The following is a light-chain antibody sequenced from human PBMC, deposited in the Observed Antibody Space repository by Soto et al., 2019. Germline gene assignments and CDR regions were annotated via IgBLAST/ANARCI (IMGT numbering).Light chain of an antibody. V-gene: IGKV3-15*01. CDR2: DVS. J-gene: IGKJ2*01. CDR1: QSISGE. CDR3: EQGYDRPVT. Sequence: EIVMTQSPATLSAPPGERATLSCRASQSISGEFAWYQQRPGQPPRLLIYDVSTRATGVPDRFSASGSGSDCTLTISGLQSEDFAVYYCEQGYDRPVTFGQGTILDI.